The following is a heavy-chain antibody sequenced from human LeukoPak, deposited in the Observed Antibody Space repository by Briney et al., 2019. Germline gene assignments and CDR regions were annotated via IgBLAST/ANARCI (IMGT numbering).Heavy chain of an antibody. V-gene: IGHV1-2*02. J-gene: IGHJ4*02. Sequence: ASVKVSCKASGYTFTAHYIHWVRQAPGQGLEWMGWIDPNSGGTNYAQKFQGRVTMTIDTSTSTVYMELSSLRSEDTAVYYCAKDRGYSGYDFDYWGQGTLVTVSS. CDR2: IDPNSGGT. D-gene: IGHD5-12*01. CDR3: AKDRGYSGYDFDY. CDR1: GYTFTAHY.